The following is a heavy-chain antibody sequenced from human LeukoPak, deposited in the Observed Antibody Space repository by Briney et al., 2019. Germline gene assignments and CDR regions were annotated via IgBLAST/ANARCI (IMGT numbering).Heavy chain of an antibody. J-gene: IGHJ3*02. Sequence: ASVKVSCKASGYTFTSYGISWVRQAPGQGLERMGWISAYNGNTNYAQKLQGRVTMTTDTSTSTAYMELRSLRSDDTAVYYCASRRDGYNLDAFDIWGQGTMVTVSS. CDR1: GYTFTSYG. D-gene: IGHD5-24*01. CDR2: ISAYNGNT. V-gene: IGHV1-18*01. CDR3: ASRRDGYNLDAFDI.